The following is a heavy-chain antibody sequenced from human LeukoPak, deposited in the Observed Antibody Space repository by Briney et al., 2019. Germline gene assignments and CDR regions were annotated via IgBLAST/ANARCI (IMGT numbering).Heavy chain of an antibody. D-gene: IGHD6-6*01. Sequence: GESLKISCKGSGYSFTTYWIGWVRQMPGKGLEWMGIIYPGDSDIRYSPSFQGQVTISADKSISTAFLQWSSLKASDTAMYYYARHNPYDSSSSWFDPWGQGTLVTVSS. J-gene: IGHJ5*02. CDR2: IYPGDSDI. V-gene: IGHV5-51*01. CDR1: GYSFTTYW. CDR3: ARHNPYDSSSSWFDP.